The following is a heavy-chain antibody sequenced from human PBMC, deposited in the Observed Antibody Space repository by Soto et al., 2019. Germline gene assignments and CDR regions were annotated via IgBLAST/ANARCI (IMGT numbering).Heavy chain of an antibody. D-gene: IGHD2-2*01. Sequence: GGSLRLSCAASGFTFSSYGMHWVRQAPGKGLEWVAVIWYDGSNKYYADSVKGRFTISRDNSKNALFLQMNSLRPEDTAVYYCAKTLGFCASTTCSRDFYYYYGMDVWGPGTTVTVSS. V-gene: IGHV3-30*02. J-gene: IGHJ6*02. CDR3: AKTLGFCASTTCSRDFYYYYGMDV. CDR1: GFTFSSYG. CDR2: IWYDGSNK.